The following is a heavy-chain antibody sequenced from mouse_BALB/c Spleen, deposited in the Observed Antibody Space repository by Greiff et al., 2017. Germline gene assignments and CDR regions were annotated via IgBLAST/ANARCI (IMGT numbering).Heavy chain of an antibody. D-gene: IGHD2-2*01. Sequence: QVQLKESGPGLVAPSQSLSITCTVSGFSLTGYGVNWVRQPPGKGLEWLGMIWGDGSTDYNSALKSRLSISKDNSKSQVFLKMNSLQTDDTARYYCARDRGLAPWYFDVWGAGTTVTVSS. CDR3: ARDRGLAPWYFDV. CDR2: IWGDGST. V-gene: IGHV2-6-7*01. CDR1: GFSLTGYG. J-gene: IGHJ1*01.